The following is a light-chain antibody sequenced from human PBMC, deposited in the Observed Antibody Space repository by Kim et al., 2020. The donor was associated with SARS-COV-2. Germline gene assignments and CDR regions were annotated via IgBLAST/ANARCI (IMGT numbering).Light chain of an antibody. V-gene: IGLV2-11*01. CDR2: DVN. CDR3: CSYAGTFSWV. CDR1: GSNVGGYKF. J-gene: IGLJ3*02. Sequence: QSALAQPRSVSGSPGQSVTISCTGTGSNVGGYKFVSWYQHHPGKAPKLMIFDVNKRPSGVPDRFSGSKSGNTASLTISGLQAEDEANYYCCSYAGTFSWVFGGGTQLTVL.